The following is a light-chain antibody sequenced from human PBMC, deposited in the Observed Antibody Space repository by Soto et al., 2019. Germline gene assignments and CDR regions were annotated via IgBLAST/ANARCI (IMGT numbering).Light chain of an antibody. Sequence: QSVLTQPPSASGTPGQSVSISCSGSRSNIGTNPVNWYQQLPGTAPKLLFYTNTQRPSGVPDRFSASKSGTSASLAISGLQSEDEADYYCAAWDVSLNSVMFGGGTKLTVL. J-gene: IGLJ3*02. CDR2: TNT. CDR1: RSNIGTNP. CDR3: AAWDVSLNSVM. V-gene: IGLV1-44*01.